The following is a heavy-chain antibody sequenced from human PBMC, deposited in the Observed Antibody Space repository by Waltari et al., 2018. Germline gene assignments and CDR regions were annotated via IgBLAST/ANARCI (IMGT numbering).Heavy chain of an antibody. CDR3: ARALAAAGTPNPSYYYYGMDV. J-gene: IGHJ6*02. V-gene: IGHV1-69*01. Sequence: QVQLVQSGAEVKKPGSSVKVSCQASGGTFSSYAISWVRQAPGQGLEWMGGIIPIFGTANYAQKFQGRVTITADESTSTAYMELSSLRSEDTAVYYCARALAAAGTPNPSYYYYGMDVWGQGTTVTVSS. CDR1: GGTFSSYA. D-gene: IGHD6-13*01. CDR2: IIPIFGTA.